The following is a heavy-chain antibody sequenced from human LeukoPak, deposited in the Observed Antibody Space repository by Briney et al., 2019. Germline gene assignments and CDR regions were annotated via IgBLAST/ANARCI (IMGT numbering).Heavy chain of an antibody. J-gene: IGHJ5*02. CDR1: GFTFSSYG. V-gene: IGHV3-30*18. D-gene: IGHD3-10*01. CDR2: ISYDGSNK. Sequence: GRSLRLSCAASGFTFSSYGMHWVRQAPGKGLEWVAVISYDGSNKYYADSVKGRFTISRDNSKNTLYLQMNSLRAEDTAVYYCAKDRVTMVRGERASWFDPWGQGTLVTVSS. CDR3: AKDRVTMVRGERASWFDP.